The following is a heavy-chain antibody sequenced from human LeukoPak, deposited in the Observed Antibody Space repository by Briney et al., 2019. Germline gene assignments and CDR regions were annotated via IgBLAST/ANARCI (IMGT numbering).Heavy chain of an antibody. D-gene: IGHD3-22*01. CDR2: IWYDGSNK. CDR3: ASCYYDSSGYYYALLSN. J-gene: IGHJ4*02. V-gene: IGHV3-33*01. CDR1: GFTFSSYG. Sequence: GGSLRLSCAASGFTFSSYGMHWVRQAPGKGLEWVAVIWYDGSNKYYADSVKGRFTISRDNSKNTLYLQMNSLRAEDTAVYYCASCYYDSSGYYYALLSNRGQGTLVTVSS.